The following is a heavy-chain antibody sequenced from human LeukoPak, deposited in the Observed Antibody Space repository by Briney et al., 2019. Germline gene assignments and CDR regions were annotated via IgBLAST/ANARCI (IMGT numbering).Heavy chain of an antibody. D-gene: IGHD3-10*01. CDR3: ARTRLLWFGESKYYFDY. V-gene: IGHV3-11*04. CDR1: GFTFSDYY. Sequence: GGSLRLSCAASGFTFSDYYMSWIRQAPGKGLEWVSYISSSSSTIYYADSVKGRFTISRDNAKNSLYLQMNSLRAEDTAVYYCARTRLLWFGESKYYFDYWGQGTLVTVSS. J-gene: IGHJ4*02. CDR2: ISSSSSTI.